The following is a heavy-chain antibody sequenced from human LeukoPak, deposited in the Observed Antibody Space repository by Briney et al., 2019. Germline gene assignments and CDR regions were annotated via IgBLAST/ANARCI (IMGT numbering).Heavy chain of an antibody. V-gene: IGHV1-8*01. J-gene: IGHJ3*02. CDR2: MNPNSGNT. CDR3: ARVETYCYDSSGYYYVSYDAFDI. D-gene: IGHD3-22*01. CDR1: GYTFTSYD. Sequence: GASVKVSCKASGYTFTSYDINWVRQATGQGLEWMGWMNPNSGNTGCAQKFQGRVTITRNTSISTAYMELSSLRSEDTAVYYCARVETYCYDSSGYYYVSYDAFDIWGQGTMVTVSS.